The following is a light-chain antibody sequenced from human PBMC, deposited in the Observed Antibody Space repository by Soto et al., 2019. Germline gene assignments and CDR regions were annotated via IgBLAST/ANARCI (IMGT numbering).Light chain of an antibody. J-gene: IGKJ2*01. V-gene: IGKV1-5*01. CDR2: DVS. CDR1: QSVSNW. CDR3: QQYDTYYT. Sequence: DIQMTQSPSTLSASVGDRVTITCRASQSVSNWLAWYHQKPGKAPTLLIYDVSLLETGVPSRFSGSGSGTEFTLTINSLQTEDFATYFCQQYDTYYTFGQGTKVAIK.